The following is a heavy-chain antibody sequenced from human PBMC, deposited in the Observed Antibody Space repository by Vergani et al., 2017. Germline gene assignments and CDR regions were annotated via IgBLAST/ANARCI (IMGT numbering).Heavy chain of an antibody. CDR3: ARDPRYSYGWYYYYYGMDV. V-gene: IGHV4-34*01. CDR1: GGSFSGYY. J-gene: IGHJ6*02. D-gene: IGHD5-18*01. Sequence: QVQLQQWGAGLLKPSETLSLTCAVYGGSFSGYYWSWIRQPPGKGLEWIGEINHSGSTNYNPSLKSRVTISVDTPKNQFSLKLSSVTAADTAVYYCARDPRYSYGWYYYYYGMDVWGQGTTVTVSS. CDR2: INHSGST.